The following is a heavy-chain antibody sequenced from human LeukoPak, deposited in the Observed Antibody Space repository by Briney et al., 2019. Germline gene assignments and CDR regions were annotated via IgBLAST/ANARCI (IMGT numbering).Heavy chain of an antibody. CDR3: ARVLADPSQLYSSPALAFDY. D-gene: IGHD6-13*01. CDR2: IYYSGST. CDR1: GGSISSGDYY. V-gene: IGHV4-30-4*08. Sequence: PSETLSLTCTVSGGSISSGDYYWSWIRQPPGKGLEWIGYIYYSGSTYYNPSLKSRVTISVDTSKNQFSLKLSSVTAADTAVYYCARVLADPSQLYSSPALAFDYWGQGTLVTVSS. J-gene: IGHJ4*02.